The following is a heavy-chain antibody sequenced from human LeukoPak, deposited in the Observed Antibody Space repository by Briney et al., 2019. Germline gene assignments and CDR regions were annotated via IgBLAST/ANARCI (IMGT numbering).Heavy chain of an antibody. CDR2: IRYDGRDK. CDR3: AKDPRRGRTPVGPDY. Sequence: PGGSLRLSCAASGSTFSSYWMSWVRQAPGKGLEWVTFIRYDGRDKYYADSVKGRFTISRDNSKNTAFLQMNSLRAEDTAVYYCAKDPRRGRTPVGPDYWGQGTLVTVSS. J-gene: IGHJ4*02. D-gene: IGHD1-26*01. CDR1: GSTFSSYW. V-gene: IGHV3-30*02.